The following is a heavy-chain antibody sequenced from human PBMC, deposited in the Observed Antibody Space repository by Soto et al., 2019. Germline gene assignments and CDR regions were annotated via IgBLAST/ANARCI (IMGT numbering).Heavy chain of an antibody. CDR1: GFTFSNAW. Sequence: PGGSLRLSCAASGFTFSNAWMSWVRQAPGKGLEWVGRIKSKTDGGTTDCAAPVKGRFTISRDDSKNTLYLQMNSLKTEDTAVYYCTTRGYCSGGSCYSRYYGMDVWGQGTTVTVSS. CDR3: TTRGYCSGGSCYSRYYGMDV. V-gene: IGHV3-15*01. D-gene: IGHD2-15*01. J-gene: IGHJ6*02. CDR2: IKSKTDGGTT.